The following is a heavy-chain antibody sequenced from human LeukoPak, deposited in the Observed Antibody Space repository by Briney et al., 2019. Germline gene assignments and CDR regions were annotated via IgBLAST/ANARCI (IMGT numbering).Heavy chain of an antibody. CDR3: AREDVDTAMVTYLFDY. J-gene: IGHJ4*02. Sequence: SETLSLTCTISGGSISSTSYYWGWIRQPPGKGLEYIGNIFYSGSTYYNPSLKGRATISVDTSKKQLSLNLSSVTAADTAVYYCAREDVDTAMVTYLFDYWGQGTLVTVSS. V-gene: IGHV4-39*07. CDR2: IFYSGST. CDR1: GGSISSTSYY. D-gene: IGHD5-18*01.